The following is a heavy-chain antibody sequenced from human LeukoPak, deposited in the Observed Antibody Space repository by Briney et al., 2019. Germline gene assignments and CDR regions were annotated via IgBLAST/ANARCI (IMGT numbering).Heavy chain of an antibody. CDR3: ARGPYYDFWSGYSYNWFDP. V-gene: IGHV4-34*01. J-gene: IGHJ5*02. CDR1: GGSFSGYY. CDR2: INHSGST. Sequence: PSETLSLTCAVYGGSFSGYYWSWIRQPPGKGLEWIGEINHSGSTNYNPSLKSRVTISVDTSKNQFSLKLSSVTAADTAVYYCARGPYYDFWSGYSYNWFDPWGQGTLVTVSS. D-gene: IGHD3-3*01.